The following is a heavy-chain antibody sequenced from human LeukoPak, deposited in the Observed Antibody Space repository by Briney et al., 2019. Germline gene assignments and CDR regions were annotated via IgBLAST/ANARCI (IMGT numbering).Heavy chain of an antibody. CDR2: IYYSGST. Sequence: SETLSLTCTVSGGSISSYYWSWIRQPPGKGLEWIGYIYYSGSTNYNPSLKSRVTISVDTSKNRFSLKLSSVTAADTAVYYCARLDFSSWYGTDYWGQGTLVTVSS. CDR1: GGSISSYY. D-gene: IGHD6-13*01. CDR3: ARLDFSSWYGTDY. J-gene: IGHJ4*02. V-gene: IGHV4-59*08.